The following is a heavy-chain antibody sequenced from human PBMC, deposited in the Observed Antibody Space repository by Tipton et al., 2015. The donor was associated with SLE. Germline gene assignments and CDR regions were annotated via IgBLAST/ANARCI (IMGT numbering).Heavy chain of an antibody. CDR2: INPSGGST. CDR1: GYTFTSYY. D-gene: IGHD2-2*03. V-gene: IGHV1-46*01. J-gene: IGHJ3*02. CDR3: ARDHARGYCSSTSCYVDAFDI. Sequence: QSGAEVKKPGASVKVSCKASGYTFTSYYMHWVRQAPGQGLEWMGIINPSGGSTSYAQKFQGRVTMTRDTSTSTVYMELSSLRSEDTAVYYCARDHARGYCSSTSCYVDAFDIWGQGTMVTVSS.